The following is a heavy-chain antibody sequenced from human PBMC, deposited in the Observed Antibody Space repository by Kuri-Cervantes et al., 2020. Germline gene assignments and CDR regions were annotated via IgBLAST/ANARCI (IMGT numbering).Heavy chain of an antibody. CDR1: GFTFSSYA. V-gene: IGHV3-30-3*01. D-gene: IGHD4-17*01. CDR3: ARGYGDFPFDY. J-gene: IGHJ4*02. CDR2: ISYDGSNK. Sequence: SLKISCAASGFTFSSYAMHWVRQAPGKGLEWVAVISYDGSNKYYADSVKGRFTISRDNSKNTLYLQMNSLRAEDTAVYYCARGYGDFPFDYWGQGTLVTVSS.